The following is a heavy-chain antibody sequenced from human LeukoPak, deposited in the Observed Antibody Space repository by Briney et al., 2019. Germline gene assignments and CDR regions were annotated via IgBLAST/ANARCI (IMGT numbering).Heavy chain of an antibody. CDR3: AKARGLVITLNWFDP. J-gene: IGHJ5*02. D-gene: IGHD3-22*01. V-gene: IGHV3-21*04. Sequence: SADSVKGRFTISRDNAKNTLYLQMNSLRAEDTAVYYCAKARGLVITLNWFDPWGQGTLVTVSS.